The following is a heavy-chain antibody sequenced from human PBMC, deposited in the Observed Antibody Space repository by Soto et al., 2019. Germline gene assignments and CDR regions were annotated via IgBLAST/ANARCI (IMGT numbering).Heavy chain of an antibody. CDR3: ASQYYYDSSGYPARHFDY. V-gene: IGHV4-31*03. Sequence: PSETLSLTCTVSGGSISSGGYYWSWIRQHPGKGLEWIGYIYYSGSTYYNPSLKSRVTISVDTSKNQFSLKLSSVTAADTAVYYCASQYYYDSSGYPARHFDYWGQGTLVTVSS. CDR1: GGSISSGGYY. J-gene: IGHJ4*02. CDR2: IYYSGST. D-gene: IGHD3-22*01.